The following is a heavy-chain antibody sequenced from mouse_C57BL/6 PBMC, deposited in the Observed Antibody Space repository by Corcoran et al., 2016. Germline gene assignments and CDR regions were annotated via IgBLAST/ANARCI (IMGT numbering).Heavy chain of an antibody. D-gene: IGHD1-1*01. CDR2: FYPGSGSI. Sequence: QVQLQQSGAELVKPGASVKLSCKASGYTFTEYTIHWVKQRSGQGLEWIGWFYPGSGSIKYTEKFKDKATLTADKSSSTVYMELSRLTSEDSAVYFCARHEEEYYYGRGYFDVWGTGTTVTVSS. J-gene: IGHJ1*03. CDR3: ARHEEEYYYGRGYFDV. CDR1: GYTFTEYT. V-gene: IGHV1-62-2*01.